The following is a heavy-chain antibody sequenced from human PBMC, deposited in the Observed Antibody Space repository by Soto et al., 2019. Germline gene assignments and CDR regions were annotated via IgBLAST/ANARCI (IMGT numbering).Heavy chain of an antibody. D-gene: IGHD2-15*01. V-gene: IGHV3-30-3*01. CDR3: ARGDREDIAVVVGARPGDYGVDV. CDR1: GFTFSSYA. Sequence: QVQLVESGGGVVQPGRSLRLSCAASGFTFSSYAMHWVRQAPGKGLECVAVISYDGSNKFYRDSVKGRFTISRDNSKTTLFLELNSLRYEETAVYYCARGDREDIAVVVGARPGDYGVDVWGKGNKVTVSP. J-gene: IGHJ6*04. CDR2: ISYDGSNK.